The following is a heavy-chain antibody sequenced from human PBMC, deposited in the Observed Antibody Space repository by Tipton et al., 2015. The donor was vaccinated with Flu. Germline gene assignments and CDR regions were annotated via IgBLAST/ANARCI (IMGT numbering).Heavy chain of an antibody. D-gene: IGHD6-19*01. CDR1: GFTFSSYG. CDR3: ARGARIAVSKEYLFDY. V-gene: IGHV3-30*02. CDR2: IRYDGSNK. J-gene: IGHJ4*02. Sequence: QVQLVQSGGGVVQPGGSLRLSCAASGFTFSSYGMHWVRQAPGKGLEWVAFIRYDGSNKYYADSVKGRFTISRDNSKNTLYLQMNSLRAEDTAVYYCARGARIAVSKEYLFDYWGQGTLLTVSS.